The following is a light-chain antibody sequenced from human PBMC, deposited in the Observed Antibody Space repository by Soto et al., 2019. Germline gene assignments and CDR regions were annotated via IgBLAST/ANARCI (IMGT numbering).Light chain of an antibody. CDR1: QSVSSY. CDR2: DAS. J-gene: IGKJ3*01. Sequence: EIVLTQSPATLSLFPGERATLSCRASQSVSSYLAWYQQKPGQAPRLLIYDASNRATGIPARFSGSGSGTDFTLTISTLEPEDFAVYYCQQRSTWPFTFGPGTKVDL. CDR3: QQRSTWPFT. V-gene: IGKV3-11*01.